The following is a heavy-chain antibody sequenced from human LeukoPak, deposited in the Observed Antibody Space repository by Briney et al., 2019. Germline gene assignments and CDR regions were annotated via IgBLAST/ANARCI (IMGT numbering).Heavy chain of an antibody. D-gene: IGHD3-22*01. CDR3: ARSPISTTYYYDSSGPNAFDI. V-gene: IGHV1-2*02. CDR1: GYTFTSYG. Sequence: ASVKVSCKASGYTFTSYGISWVRQAPGQGLEWMGWINLYNGGTNYAQKLQGRVTMTRDTSISTAYMELSRLRSDDTAVYYCARSPISTTYYYDSSGPNAFDIWGQGTMVTVSS. J-gene: IGHJ3*02. CDR2: INLYNGGT.